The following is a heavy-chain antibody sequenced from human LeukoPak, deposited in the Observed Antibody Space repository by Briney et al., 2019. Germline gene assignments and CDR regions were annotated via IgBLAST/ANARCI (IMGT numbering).Heavy chain of an antibody. V-gene: IGHV3-30*18. CDR1: GFSFSSYA. CDR2: ISFDGSDK. J-gene: IGHJ6*02. Sequence: GGSLRLSCAASGFSFSSYAMHWVGLAPGKGLEWVAVISFDGSDKYYADSVKGRFTISRDNSKNTMCLQMNSLRAEDTAVYYCAKSRGGRIAVAGTRYGMDVWGQGTTVTVSS. CDR3: AKSRGGRIAVAGTRYGMDV. D-gene: IGHD6-19*01.